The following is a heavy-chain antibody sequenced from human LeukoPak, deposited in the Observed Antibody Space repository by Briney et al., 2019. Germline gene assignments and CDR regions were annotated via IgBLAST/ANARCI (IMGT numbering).Heavy chain of an antibody. Sequence: GGSLRLSCAASGFTFSDYYMSWIRLAPGKGLEWVSYISSSGSTIYYADSVKGRFTISRDNAKNSLYLQMNSLRAEDTAVYYCASSRLADSSPDAFDIWGQGTMVTVSS. CDR1: GFTFSDYY. J-gene: IGHJ3*02. CDR2: ISSSGSTI. CDR3: ASSRLADSSPDAFDI. V-gene: IGHV3-11*01. D-gene: IGHD3-22*01.